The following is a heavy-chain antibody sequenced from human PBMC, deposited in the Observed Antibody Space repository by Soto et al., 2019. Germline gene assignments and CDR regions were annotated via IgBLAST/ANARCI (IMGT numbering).Heavy chain of an antibody. V-gene: IGHV3-30*03. D-gene: IGHD6-19*01. CDR2: ISYDGSDK. J-gene: IGHJ3*02. Sequence: QVQMVESGGGVVQPGRSLRLSCAASGFTFSNYAIDWVLQAPAKGLEWVADISYDGSDKSYADSVTGRFTISSDNSKNTLYLQINSLRAEDTSVYYFVRRIAMASAYGSFDILCQGTMGTVSS. CDR1: GFTFSNYA. CDR3: VRRIAMASAYGSFDI.